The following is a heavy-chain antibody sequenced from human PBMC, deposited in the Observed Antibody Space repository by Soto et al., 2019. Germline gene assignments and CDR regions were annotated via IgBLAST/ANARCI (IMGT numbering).Heavy chain of an antibody. D-gene: IGHD3-9*01. Sequence: SQTLSLTCAISGDSVSSNSAAWNWIRQSPSRGLEWLGRTYYRSKWYNDYAVSVKSRITINPDTSKNKFSLKLSSVTAADTAVYYCARVTTNPNPNLLDEPKYDILTGSKRRTPEKFYYMDVWGKGTTVTVSS. J-gene: IGHJ6*03. CDR3: ARVTTNPNPNLLDEPKYDILTGSKRRTPEKFYYMDV. CDR1: GDSVSSNSAA. V-gene: IGHV6-1*01. CDR2: TYYRSKWYN.